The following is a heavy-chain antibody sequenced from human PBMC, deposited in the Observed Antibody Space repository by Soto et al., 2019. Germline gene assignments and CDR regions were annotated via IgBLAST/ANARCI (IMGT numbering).Heavy chain of an antibody. CDR2: VHHSWGS. D-gene: IGHD3-10*01. CDR3: ARQGFGPLHGLVDV. V-gene: IGHV4-59*08. J-gene: IGHJ6*02. CDR1: GGSISSHY. Sequence: LCGGSISSHYWSWFRQSPGKRMEWIGYVHHSWGSSYNPSLQSRVAISLDTSKSQFSLKVTSVTATDTAVYYCARQGFGPLHGLVDVWGQGTTVTVSS.